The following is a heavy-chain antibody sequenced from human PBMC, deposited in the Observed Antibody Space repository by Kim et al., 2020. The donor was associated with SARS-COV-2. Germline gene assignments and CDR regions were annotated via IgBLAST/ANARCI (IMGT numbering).Heavy chain of an antibody. CDR1: GFTFSSYS. J-gene: IGHJ3*02. CDR2: ISSSSSYI. V-gene: IGHV3-21*01. CDR3: ARALSPSQKTPGI. Sequence: GGSLRLSCAASGFTFSSYSMNWVRQAPGKGLEWVSSISSSSSYIYYADSVKGRFTISRDNAKNSLYLQMNSLRAEDTAVYYCARALSPSQKTPGIWGQGTMVTVSS.